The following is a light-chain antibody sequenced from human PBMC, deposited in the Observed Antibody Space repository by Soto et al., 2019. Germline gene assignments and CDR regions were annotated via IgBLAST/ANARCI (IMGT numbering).Light chain of an antibody. V-gene: IGLV1-40*01. CDR2: GNT. Sequence: QSVLTQPPSVSGAPGQRVTISCTGSSSNIGAGYDVHWYQQLPGTAPKLLVSGNTNRPSGVPDRFSGSKSGTSAFLAITGLQAEDEADYYCQSYDSSLSYWVFGGGTKVTVL. CDR3: QSYDSSLSYWV. J-gene: IGLJ3*02. CDR1: SSNIGAGYD.